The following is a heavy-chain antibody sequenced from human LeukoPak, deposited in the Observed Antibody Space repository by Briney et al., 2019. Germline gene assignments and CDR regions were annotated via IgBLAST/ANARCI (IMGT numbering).Heavy chain of an antibody. CDR2: MNPNSGNT. D-gene: IGHD3-10*01. CDR3: ARVVTMVRATRNPRKYWFDP. V-gene: IGHV1-8*02. Sequence: ASVKVSCKASGYTFTDYYIHWVRQATGQGLVWMGWMNPNSGNTGYAQKFQGRVTMTRNTSISTAYMELSSLRSEDTAVYYCARVVTMVRATRNPRKYWFDPWGQGTLVTVSS. J-gene: IGHJ5*02. CDR1: GYTFTDYY.